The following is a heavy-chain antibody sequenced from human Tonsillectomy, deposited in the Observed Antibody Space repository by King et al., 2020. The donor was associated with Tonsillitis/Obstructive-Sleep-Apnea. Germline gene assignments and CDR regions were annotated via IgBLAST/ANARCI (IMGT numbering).Heavy chain of an antibody. CDR2: LSSSSQTI. J-gene: IGHJ4*02. CDR1: GFDFNVYS. Sequence: VQLVESGGASVQPGGSLRLSCAASGFDFNVYSMNWVRQAPGKGLEWVSYLSSSSQTIYYADSVRGRFTISRDNANNSLFLQMNSLRDEDTSVYYWVRDRHFQSSYDAPSYFDSWGQGILVTVSS. D-gene: IGHD5-12*01. V-gene: IGHV3-48*02. CDR3: VRDRHFQSSYDAPSYFDS.